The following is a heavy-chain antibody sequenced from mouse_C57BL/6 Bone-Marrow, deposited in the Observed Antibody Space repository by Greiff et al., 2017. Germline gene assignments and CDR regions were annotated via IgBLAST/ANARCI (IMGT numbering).Heavy chain of an antibody. CDR1: GFTFSSYA. CDR2: ISSGGDYI. J-gene: IGHJ2*01. Sequence: EVKLMESGEGLVKPGGSLKLSCAASGFTFSSYAMSWVRQTPEKRLEWVAYISSGGDYIYYADTVKGRFTISRDNARNTLYLQMSSLKSEDTAMYYCTRGTTVVAPWYFDYWGQGTTLTVSS. V-gene: IGHV5-9-1*02. CDR3: TRGTTVVAPWYFDY. D-gene: IGHD1-1*01.